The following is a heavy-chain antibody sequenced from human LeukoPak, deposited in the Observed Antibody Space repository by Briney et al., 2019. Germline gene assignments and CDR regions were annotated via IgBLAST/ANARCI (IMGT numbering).Heavy chain of an antibody. CDR1: GYTFTGPY. D-gene: IGHD3-3*01. CDR3: ARDGGPQLERITIFFFKQKTAYEMDV. V-gene: IGHV1-2*02. CDR2: HNPNSGGT. Sequence: SEQGSCKASGYTFTGPYIHSVRQAPGQCREEIGWHNPNSGGTKHKQKFQGRVNMTRATSISTAYMELSSLRSEDTAVDYCARDGGPQLERITIFFFKQKTAYEMDVWGQGTTVTVSS. J-gene: IGHJ6*02.